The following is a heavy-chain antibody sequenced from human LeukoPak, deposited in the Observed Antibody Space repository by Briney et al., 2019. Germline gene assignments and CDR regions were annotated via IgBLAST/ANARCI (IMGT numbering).Heavy chain of an antibody. J-gene: IGHJ3*02. CDR2: SIPIFGTA. CDR3: ASPPEGGYTSNAFDI. Sequence: GASVKVSCKASGYTFTSYGISWVRQAPGQGLEWMGGSIPIFGTANYAQKFQGRVTITADESTSTAYMELSSLRSEDTAVYYCASPPEGGYTSNAFDIWGQGTMVNVSS. V-gene: IGHV1-69*13. CDR1: GYTFTSYG. D-gene: IGHD1-1*01.